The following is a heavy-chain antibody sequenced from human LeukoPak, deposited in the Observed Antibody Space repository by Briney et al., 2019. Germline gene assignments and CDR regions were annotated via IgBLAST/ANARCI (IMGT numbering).Heavy chain of an antibody. V-gene: IGHV1-18*04. D-gene: IGHD6-19*01. CDR2: ISAYNGNT. J-gene: IGHJ6*04. Sequence: ASVKVSCKASGYTFTSYGISWVRQAPGQGLEWMGWISAYNGNTNYAQKLQGRVAMTTDTSTSTAYMELRSLRSDDTAVYYCARDRIAVAGTNYYYGMDVWGKGTTVTVSS. CDR3: ARDRIAVAGTNYYYGMDV. CDR1: GYTFTSYG.